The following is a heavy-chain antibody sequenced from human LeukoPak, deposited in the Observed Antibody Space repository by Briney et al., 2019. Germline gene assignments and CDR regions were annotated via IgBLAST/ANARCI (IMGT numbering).Heavy chain of an antibody. CDR1: GGTFSSYA. J-gene: IGHJ4*02. D-gene: IGHD2-2*01. CDR2: IIPIFGTA. V-gene: IGHV1-69*01. CDR3: ARASRYCSSTSCSDAGYFDY. Sequence: SVKVSCKASGGTFSSYAISWVRQAPGQGLEWMGGIIPIFGTANYAQKFQGRVTITADESTCTAYLELSSMRSEDTAVYSCARASRYCSSTSCSDAGYFDYWGQGTLVTVSS.